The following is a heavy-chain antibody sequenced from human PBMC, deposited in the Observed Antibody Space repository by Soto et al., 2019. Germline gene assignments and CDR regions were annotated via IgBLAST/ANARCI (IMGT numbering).Heavy chain of an antibody. CDR3: ARGVGDYVWGSYRDYYYYYGMDV. CDR2: INHSGST. CDR1: GGSFSGYY. J-gene: IGHJ6*02. V-gene: IGHV4-34*01. Sequence: SETLSLTCAVYGGSFSGYYWSWIRQPPRKGLEWIGEINHSGSTNYNPSLKSRVTISVDTSKNQFSLKLSSVTAADTAVYYCARGVGDYVWGSYRDYYYYYGMDVWGQGTTVTVSS. D-gene: IGHD3-16*02.